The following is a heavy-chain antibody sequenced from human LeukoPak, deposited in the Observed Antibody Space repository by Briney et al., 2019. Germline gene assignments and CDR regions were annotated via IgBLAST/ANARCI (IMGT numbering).Heavy chain of an antibody. V-gene: IGHV5-51*01. J-gene: IGHJ3*02. Sequence: GESLKISCKGSGYRFTSYWIGWVRQMPGQGLEWMGIIYPGDSDTRYRPSFQGQVTISADKSISTAYLQWSSLKASDTAMYYCARSIAVAGTGYAYDAFDIWGQGTMVTVSS. CDR2: IYPGDSDT. D-gene: IGHD6-19*01. CDR1: GYRFTSYW. CDR3: ARSIAVAGTGYAYDAFDI.